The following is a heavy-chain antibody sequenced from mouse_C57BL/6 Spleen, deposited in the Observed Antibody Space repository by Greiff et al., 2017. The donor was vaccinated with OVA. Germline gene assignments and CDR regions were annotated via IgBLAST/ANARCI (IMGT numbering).Heavy chain of an antibody. J-gene: IGHJ2*01. Sequence: VQLQQSGPELVKPGASVKISCKASGYSFTGYYMNWVKQSPEKSLEWIGEINPSTGGTTYNQKFKAKATLTVDKSSSTAYMQLKSLTSEDSAVYYCARGDSSGFHYFDYWGQGTTLTVSS. CDR2: INPSTGGT. CDR3: ARGDSSGFHYFDY. V-gene: IGHV1-42*01. D-gene: IGHD3-2*02. CDR1: GYSFTGYY.